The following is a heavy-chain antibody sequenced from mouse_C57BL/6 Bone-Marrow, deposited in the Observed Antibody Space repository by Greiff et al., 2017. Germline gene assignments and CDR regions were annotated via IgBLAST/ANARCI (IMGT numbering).Heavy chain of an antibody. V-gene: IGHV14-1*01. D-gene: IGHD2-3*01. J-gene: IGHJ4*01. CDR1: GFNINDYY. Sequence: QQQSGPELVKPGASVKLSCTASGFNINDYYMHWVKQRPEQGLEWIGRIDPEDGDTEYAPKFQGKATMTADTSSNTAYLQLSSLTSEDTAVYYCRWLLYAMDYWGQGTSVTVSS. CDR3: RWLLYAMDY. CDR2: IDPEDGDT.